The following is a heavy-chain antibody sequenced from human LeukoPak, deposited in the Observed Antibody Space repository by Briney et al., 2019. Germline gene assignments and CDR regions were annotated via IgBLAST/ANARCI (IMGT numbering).Heavy chain of an antibody. CDR1: GYTFTGCY. CDR3: ARDRSSSRFGYYYYGMDV. V-gene: IGHV1-2*02. Sequence: ASVKVSCKASGYTFTGCYMDWVRQAPGQGLEWMGWINPNSGGTNYAQAVPGRGTITRARAISTAYMELSSLRSADTAVYYCARDRSSSRFGYYYYGMDVWGQGTTVTVSS. J-gene: IGHJ6*02. CDR2: INPNSGGT. D-gene: IGHD6-13*01.